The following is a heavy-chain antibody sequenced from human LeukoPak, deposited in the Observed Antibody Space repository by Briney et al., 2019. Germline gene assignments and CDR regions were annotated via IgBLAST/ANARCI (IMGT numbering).Heavy chain of an antibody. CDR1: GGSISSYY. Sequence: PSETLSLTCTVSGGSISSYYWSWIRQPPGKGLEWIGYIYYSGSTNYNPSLKSRVTIPVDTSKNQFSLKLSSVTAADTAVYYCARQEGVATTFDYWGQGTLVTVSS. J-gene: IGHJ4*02. D-gene: IGHD5-12*01. CDR3: ARQEGVATTFDY. CDR2: IYYSGST. V-gene: IGHV4-59*01.